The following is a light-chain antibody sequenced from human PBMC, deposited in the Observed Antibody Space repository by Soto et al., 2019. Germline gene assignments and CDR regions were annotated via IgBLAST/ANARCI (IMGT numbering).Light chain of an antibody. CDR3: QQYYRPWT. Sequence: DIVMTQSPDSLAVSLGERATINCKSSQSVLYSSNNKNYLAWYQQKPGQPPKLLIYWASTRESGVPDRFSGSGSGTDFYLTIRSLQAEDVAVYYCQQYYRPWTFGQGTKVEIK. V-gene: IGKV4-1*01. CDR1: QSVLYSSNNKNY. J-gene: IGKJ1*01. CDR2: WAS.